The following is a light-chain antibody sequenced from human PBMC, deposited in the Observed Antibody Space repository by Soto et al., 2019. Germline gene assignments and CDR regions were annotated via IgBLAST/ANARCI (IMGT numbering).Light chain of an antibody. CDR2: DAS. J-gene: IGKJ2*01. Sequence: DIQMTQSPSSLSASVGDRVTVACQANQDIGNYLNWYQQKPGKAPRLLIYDASNLEIGVPSRFSGSGSGTDFTLTISSLQPEDSTTYYCRQSYTVPYTFGQGTKLEVK. V-gene: IGKV1-39*01. CDR1: QDIGNY. CDR3: RQSYTVPYT.